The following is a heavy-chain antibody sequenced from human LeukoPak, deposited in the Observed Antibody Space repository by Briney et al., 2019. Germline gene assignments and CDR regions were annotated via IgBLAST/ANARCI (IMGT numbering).Heavy chain of an antibody. CDR3: ASSVYYYYMDV. V-gene: IGHV4-59*01. J-gene: IGHJ6*03. CDR1: GGSISSYY. Sequence: ETLSLTCTVSGGSISSYYWSWIRQPPRKGLEWIGYIYYSGSTNYNPSLKSRVTISVDTSKNQFSLKLSSVTAADTAVYYCASSVYYYYMDVWGKGTTVTVSS. CDR2: IYYSGST.